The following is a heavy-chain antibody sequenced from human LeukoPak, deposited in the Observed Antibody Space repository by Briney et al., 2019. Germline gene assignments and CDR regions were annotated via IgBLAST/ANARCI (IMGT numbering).Heavy chain of an antibody. D-gene: IGHD4-11*01. J-gene: IGHJ4*02. CDR1: GVSGSTSGVG. Sequence: SGPTLVKPTHTLTLIYTLCGVSGSTSGVGVGWIRQPPGKALEWLAVIYWDDDKRYSPSLKSRLTITKDTSKNQVVLTMSNMDPVDTATYYCEHTTTITAGDYWVQGTLVTVSS. CDR3: EHTTTITAGDY. V-gene: IGHV2-5*02. CDR2: IYWDDDK.